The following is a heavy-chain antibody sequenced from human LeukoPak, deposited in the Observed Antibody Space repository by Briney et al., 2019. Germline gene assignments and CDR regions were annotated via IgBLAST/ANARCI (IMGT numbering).Heavy chain of an antibody. CDR2: VNPSGSTT. CDR3: AREGDASNDYGDFDY. J-gene: IGHJ4*02. D-gene: IGHD4-17*01. V-gene: IGHV1-46*01. Sequence: ASVRVSCKASGNAFTSYYMRWVRQAPGQGLEWMGGVNPSGSTTNYAQKFQGRVTMTRDTSTNTVYMELSSLRSEDTAVYYCAREGDASNDYGDFDYWGQGTLVTVSS. CDR1: GNAFTSYY.